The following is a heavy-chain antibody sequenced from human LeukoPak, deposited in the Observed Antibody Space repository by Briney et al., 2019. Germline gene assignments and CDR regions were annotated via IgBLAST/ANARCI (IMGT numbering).Heavy chain of an antibody. V-gene: IGHV3-33*08. CDR1: GFTFSSYN. J-gene: IGHJ3*02. D-gene: IGHD3-22*01. Sequence: GGSLRLSCAASGFTFSSYNMNWVRQVPGKGLEWVAAIWFDGIRKYYADSVKGRLTISRDNSKNTLYLQMNSLRAEDTAVYYCARDLEDSSPFGAFDMWGQGTMVTVSS. CDR2: IWFDGIRK. CDR3: ARDLEDSSPFGAFDM.